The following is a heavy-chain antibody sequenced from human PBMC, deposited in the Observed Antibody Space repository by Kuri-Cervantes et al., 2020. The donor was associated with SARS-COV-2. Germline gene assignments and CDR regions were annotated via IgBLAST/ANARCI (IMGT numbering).Heavy chain of an antibody. J-gene: IGHJ6*03. CDR1: GFTFDDYA. CDR2: ISWNSGSI. V-gene: IGHV3-9*01. D-gene: IGHD2-21*01. CDR3: ARDNLWLDYYYMDV. Sequence: SLKISCAASGFTFDDYAMHWVRQAPGKGLEWVPGISWNSGSIGYADSVKGRFTISRDNAKNSLYLQMNSLRAEDTAVYYCARDNLWLDYYYMDVWGKGTTVTVSS.